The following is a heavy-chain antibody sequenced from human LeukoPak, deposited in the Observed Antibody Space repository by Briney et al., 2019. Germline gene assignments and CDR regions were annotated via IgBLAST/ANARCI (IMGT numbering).Heavy chain of an antibody. D-gene: IGHD3-22*01. V-gene: IGHV3-21*01. Sequence: GGSLRLSCAASGFTFSGYSMNWVRQAPGKGLEWVSSISSSSSYIYYADSVKGRFTISRDNAKNSLYLQMNSLRAEDTAVYYCARDIVGLHFDYWGQGTLVTVSS. CDR1: GFTFSGYS. J-gene: IGHJ4*02. CDR3: ARDIVGLHFDY. CDR2: ISSSSSYI.